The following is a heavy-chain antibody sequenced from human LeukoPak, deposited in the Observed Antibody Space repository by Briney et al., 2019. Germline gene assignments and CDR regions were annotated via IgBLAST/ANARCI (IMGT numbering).Heavy chain of an antibody. CDR3: ARSWGSGWPRGVYFDY. V-gene: IGHV3-30-3*01. CDR2: ISYDGSNK. D-gene: IGHD6-19*01. CDR1: GFTFSSYA. Sequence: QTGGSLRLSCAASGFTFSSYAMHWVREAPGKGLEWVAVISYDGSNKYYADSVKGRFTISRDNSKNTLYLQMNSLRADDTAVYYCARSWGSGWPRGVYFDYWGQGTLVTVSS. J-gene: IGHJ4*02.